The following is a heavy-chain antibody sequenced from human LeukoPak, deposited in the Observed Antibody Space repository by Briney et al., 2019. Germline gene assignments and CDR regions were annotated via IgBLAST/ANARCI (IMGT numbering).Heavy chain of an antibody. V-gene: IGHV3-48*01. CDR1: GFTFSSYS. CDR3: ANSRGYGSGNL. D-gene: IGHD3-10*01. Sequence: PGGSLRLSCAASGFTFSSYSMNWVRQAPGKGPEWVSYINNRGTTIYYAGSVKGRFTISRDNSKNIVYLRMNSLRAEDTAVYFCANSRGYGSGNLWGQGTLVTVSS. J-gene: IGHJ4*02. CDR2: INNRGTTI.